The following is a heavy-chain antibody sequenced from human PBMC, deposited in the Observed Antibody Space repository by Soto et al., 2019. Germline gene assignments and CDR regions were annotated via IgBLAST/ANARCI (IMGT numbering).Heavy chain of an antibody. V-gene: IGHV1-18*01. Sequence: ASVKVSCKASGYTFTSYGISWVRQAPGQGLEWMGWISAYNGNTNYAQKLQGRVTMTTDTSTSTAYMELGSLRSDDTAVYYCARDGVDTATGYYYGMDVWGQGTTVTVSS. CDR3: ARDGVDTATGYYYGMDV. J-gene: IGHJ6*02. CDR1: GYTFTSYG. CDR2: ISAYNGNT. D-gene: IGHD5-18*01.